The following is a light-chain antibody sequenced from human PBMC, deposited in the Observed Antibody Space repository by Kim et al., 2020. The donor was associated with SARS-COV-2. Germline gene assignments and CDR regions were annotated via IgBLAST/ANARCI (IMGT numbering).Light chain of an antibody. V-gene: IGLV7-46*01. CDR3: SLIYGGLWI. CDR2: DTD. Sequence: QAVVTQEPSMTVPLGGTVTLTCGSSTGAVTSGHYPYWFQQKPGQAPRTLLFDTDHTHSWTPAHFSGSLLGGKAALTLSGAQPDDEADYYCSLIYGGLWIFGGGTQLTVL. CDR1: TGAVTSGHY. J-gene: IGLJ2*01.